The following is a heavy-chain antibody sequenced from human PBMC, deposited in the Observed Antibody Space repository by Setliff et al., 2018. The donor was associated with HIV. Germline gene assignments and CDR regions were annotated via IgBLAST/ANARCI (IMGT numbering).Heavy chain of an antibody. D-gene: IGHD4-17*01. V-gene: IGHV1-18*01. CDR1: GYTFTNYG. CDR3: ARGQYGDELFDY. Sequence: ASVKVSCKASGYTFTNYGITWVRQAPGHGLEWMGWLASYNDDANYAKTLQGRVTMTTDKSTSTAYMELRSLRSDDTAVYYCARGQYGDELFDYWGQGTLVTVAS. CDR2: LASYNDDA. J-gene: IGHJ4*02.